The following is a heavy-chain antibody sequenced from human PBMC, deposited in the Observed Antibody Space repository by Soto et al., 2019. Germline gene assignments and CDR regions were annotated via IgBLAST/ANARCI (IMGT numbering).Heavy chain of an antibody. D-gene: IGHD6-13*01. CDR2: MNPNSGNT. Sequence: ASVKVSCKASGYTITSYDINWVRQATGQGLEWMGWMNPNSGNTGYAQKFQGRVTMTRNTSISTAYMELSSLRSEDTAVYYCARGIAAAGTVGFYYYYYYMDVWGKGTTVTVSS. V-gene: IGHV1-8*01. CDR1: GYTITSYD. CDR3: ARGIAAAGTVGFYYYYYYMDV. J-gene: IGHJ6*03.